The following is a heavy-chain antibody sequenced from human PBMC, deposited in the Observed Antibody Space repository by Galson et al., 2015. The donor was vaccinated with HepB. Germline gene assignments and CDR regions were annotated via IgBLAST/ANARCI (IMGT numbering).Heavy chain of an antibody. V-gene: IGHV1-69*06. Sequence: SVTVSCKASGGTFRSYAISWVRQAPGQGLEWMGGITPLFNTSNYALKFQDRVTITADKSTNTSYMELTSLRSADTAVYYCASAITMIRGIFFQKKYGLDVWGQGATVTVSS. J-gene: IGHJ6*02. CDR2: ITPLFNTS. D-gene: IGHD3-10*01. CDR3: ASAITMIRGIFFQKKYGLDV. CDR1: GGTFRSYA.